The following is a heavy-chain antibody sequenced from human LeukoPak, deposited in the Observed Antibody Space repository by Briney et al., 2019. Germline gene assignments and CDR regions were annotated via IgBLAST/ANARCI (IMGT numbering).Heavy chain of an antibody. CDR2: AFDSGGT. CDR1: GGSISNYW. D-gene: IGHD6-13*01. Sequence: PSETLSLTCTVSGGSISNYWWSWIRQHPGKGLEWIGYAFDSGGTNYNPSLKGRVTISVDTSKKQFSLKLSSVTAADTAVYYCARGYSSSWNYFDYWGQGTLVTVSS. J-gene: IGHJ4*02. V-gene: IGHV4-59*01. CDR3: ARGYSSSWNYFDY.